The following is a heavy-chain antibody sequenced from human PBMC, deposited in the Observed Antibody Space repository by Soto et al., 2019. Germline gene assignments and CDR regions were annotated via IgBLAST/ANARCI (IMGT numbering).Heavy chain of an antibody. D-gene: IGHD6-6*01. Sequence: GGSLRLSCAASGFTFDDYAVHWVRQAPGKGLEWVSGISWNSGSIGYADSVKGRFTISRDNAKNSLYLQMNSLRAEDTALYYCAKDFGQLVGVWGQGTLVTVSS. V-gene: IGHV3-9*01. CDR3: AKDFGQLVGV. CDR1: GFTFDDYA. J-gene: IGHJ4*02. CDR2: ISWNSGSI.